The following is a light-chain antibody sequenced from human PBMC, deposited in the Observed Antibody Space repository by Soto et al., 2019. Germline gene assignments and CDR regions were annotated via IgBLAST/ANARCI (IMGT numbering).Light chain of an antibody. CDR1: QGVGST. Sequence: EIIMTQSPATLSVSAGERVTLSCRASQGVGSTLAWYRQQPGQAPRLLIYDAYIRASGVPARFSGSGSGTEFTLTISGLQSEDFAVYFCQHYNNWPRTFGQGTKVDIK. J-gene: IGKJ1*01. V-gene: IGKV3-15*01. CDR3: QHYNNWPRT. CDR2: DAY.